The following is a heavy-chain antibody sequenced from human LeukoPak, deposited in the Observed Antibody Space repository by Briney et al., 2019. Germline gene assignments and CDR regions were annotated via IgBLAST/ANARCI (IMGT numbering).Heavy chain of an antibody. J-gene: IGHJ6*03. D-gene: IGHD3-3*01. CDR3: ARGFLNVVWSGPYYMDV. CDR1: GGSFSDYY. Sequence: PSETLSLTCAVCGGSFSDYYWSWIRQPPGKGLEWIGEINHSGSTKYNPSLKSRVTISVDTSKNQFSLKLSSVTAADTAVYYCARGFLNVVWSGPYYMDVWGKGTTVTASS. CDR2: INHSGST. V-gene: IGHV4-34*01.